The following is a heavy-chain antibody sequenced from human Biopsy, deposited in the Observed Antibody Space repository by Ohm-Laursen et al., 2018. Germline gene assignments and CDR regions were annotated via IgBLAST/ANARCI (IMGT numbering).Heavy chain of an antibody. CDR2: ITPSNGDT. CDR3: ASKRLLAVAPGAFDI. V-gene: IGHV1-45*02. Sequence: SVKVSCKASGGTFSNYAITWVRQAPGQALEWMGWITPSNGDTNYAQKFQDRVTITRDSSMTTAYMELSSLRSEDTAMYYCASKRLLAVAPGAFDIWGLGTMVTVSS. D-gene: IGHD2-15*01. CDR1: GGTFSNYA. J-gene: IGHJ3*02.